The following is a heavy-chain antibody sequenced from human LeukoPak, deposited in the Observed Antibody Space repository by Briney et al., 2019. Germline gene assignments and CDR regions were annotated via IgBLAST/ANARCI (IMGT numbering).Heavy chain of an antibody. D-gene: IGHD6-13*01. CDR2: ISGSGDGT. CDR1: GFTFSSYA. V-gene: IGHV3-23*01. J-gene: IGHJ4*02. Sequence: GGSLRLSCAASGFTFSSYAMSWVRQAPGKGLEWVSAISGSGDGTYYGDSVKGRFTISRDNSKNTLYLQMNSLRAEDTAVYYCAKTRPLDSSSWSHGDYWGQGTLVTVSS. CDR3: AKTRPLDSSSWSHGDY.